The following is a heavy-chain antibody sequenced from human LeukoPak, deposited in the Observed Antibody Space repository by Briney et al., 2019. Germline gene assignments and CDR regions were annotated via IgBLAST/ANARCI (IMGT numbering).Heavy chain of an antibody. V-gene: IGHV3-23*01. D-gene: IGHD6-13*01. CDR2: ISGSGGST. Sequence: GGSLRLSCAASGFTFSSYAMSWVRQAPGKGLEWVSVISGSGGSTYYADSVKGRFTISRDNSKNTLYLQMNSLRAEDTAVYYCARSRYSSSWYGGGFDYWGQGTLVTVSS. CDR3: ARSRYSSSWYGGGFDY. CDR1: GFTFSSYA. J-gene: IGHJ4*02.